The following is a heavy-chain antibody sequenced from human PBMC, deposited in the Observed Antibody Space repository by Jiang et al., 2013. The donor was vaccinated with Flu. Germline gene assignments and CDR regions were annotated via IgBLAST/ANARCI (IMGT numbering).Heavy chain of an antibody. Sequence: LSCTTSGFTFGDHAMSWFRQAPGKGLEWVNFVRSKAYGGSTESAASVIGRFTVSRDDSKSIAYLQMTSLKTEDTAVYYCARGIRVPAAKYYFDYWGQGTLVTVSS. CDR2: VRSKAYGGST. CDR3: ARGIRVPAAKYYFDY. J-gene: IGHJ4*02. CDR1: GFTFGDHA. V-gene: IGHV3-49*03. D-gene: IGHD2-2*01.